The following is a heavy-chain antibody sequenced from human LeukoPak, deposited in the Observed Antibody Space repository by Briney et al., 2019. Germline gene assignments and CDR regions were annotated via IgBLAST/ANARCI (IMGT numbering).Heavy chain of an antibody. CDR3: ARARSGWYFDY. CDR2: ISSSGST. D-gene: IGHD6-19*01. J-gene: IGHJ4*02. Sequence: SETLSLTCTISGGSLIGYYWTWIRQPAGKGLEWIGRISSSGSTNYNPSLKSRVTMSVDTSKNQVSLRLSSVTAADTAVYYCARARSGWYFDYWGQGNLVTASS. V-gene: IGHV4-4*07. CDR1: GGSLIGYY.